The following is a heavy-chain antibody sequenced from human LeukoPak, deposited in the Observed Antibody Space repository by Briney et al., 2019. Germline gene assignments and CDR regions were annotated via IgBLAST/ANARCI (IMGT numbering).Heavy chain of an antibody. CDR1: GYSFANYW. CDR2: IYPGDSDT. D-gene: IGHD1-26*01. J-gene: IGHJ3*02. V-gene: IGHV5-51*01. Sequence: GESLQISCQDIGYSFANYWFGWVRQMPGKGLEWIGVIYPGDSDTKYSPSFQGHVTFSADKSVSTAYLQWSSLRASDTAMYYCARRSYVGSTSAFDIWGQGTMVTVSS. CDR3: ARRSYVGSTSAFDI.